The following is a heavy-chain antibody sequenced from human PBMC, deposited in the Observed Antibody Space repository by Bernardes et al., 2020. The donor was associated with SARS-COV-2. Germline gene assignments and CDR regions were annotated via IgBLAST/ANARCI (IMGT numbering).Heavy chain of an antibody. CDR3: ARGRDIVTTVGDFDPSDI. J-gene: IGHJ3*02. V-gene: IGHV4-59*01. D-gene: IGHD5-12*01. CDR1: GGSISSYY. Sequence: SETLSLTCTVSGGSISSYYWSWIRQPPGKGLEWIGYIYYSGSTNYNPSLKSRVTISVDTSKNQFSLKLSSVTAADTALYYCARGRDIVTTVGDFDPSDIWGQGTMVTVSS. CDR2: IYYSGST.